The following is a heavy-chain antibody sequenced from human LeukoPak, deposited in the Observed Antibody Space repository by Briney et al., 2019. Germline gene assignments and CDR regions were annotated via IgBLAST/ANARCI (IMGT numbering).Heavy chain of an antibody. Sequence: SETLSLTCTVSGGSISSSSYYWGWIRQPPEKGLEWIGSIYYSGSTYYNPSLKSRVTISVDTSKNQFSLKLSSVTAADTAVYYCARPYCSSTSCYLYAFDIWGQGTMVTVSS. D-gene: IGHD2-2*01. J-gene: IGHJ3*02. V-gene: IGHV4-39*01. CDR1: GGSISSSSYY. CDR2: IYYSGST. CDR3: ARPYCSSTSCYLYAFDI.